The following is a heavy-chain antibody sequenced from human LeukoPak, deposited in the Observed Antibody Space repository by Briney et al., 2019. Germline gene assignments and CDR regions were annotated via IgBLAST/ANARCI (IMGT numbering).Heavy chain of an antibody. CDR3: ARVSWKDVVVTATTFDY. CDR1: GYTFTNYY. CDR2: ISAYNGNT. J-gene: IGHJ4*02. Sequence: ASVKVSCKASGYTFTNYYIHWVRQAPGQGLEWMGWISAYNGNTNYAQKLQGRVTMTTDTSTSTAYMELRSLRSDDTAVYYCARVSWKDVVVTATTFDYWGQGTLVTVSS. V-gene: IGHV1-18*04. D-gene: IGHD2-21*02.